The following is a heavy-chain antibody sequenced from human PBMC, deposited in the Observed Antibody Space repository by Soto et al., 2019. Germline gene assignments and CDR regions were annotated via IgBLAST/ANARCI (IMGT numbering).Heavy chain of an antibody. J-gene: IGHJ6*01. Sequence: ASVKVSCKASGYTFTSYGISWVRQAPGQGLEWMGWISAYNGNTNYAQKLQGRVTMTTDTSTSTAYMELRSLRSDDTAVYYCARDLITMVRGVIGWSYYSGVDVWAQGTTVTVSS. V-gene: IGHV1-18*01. D-gene: IGHD3-10*01. CDR2: ISAYNGNT. CDR3: ARDLITMVRGVIGWSYYSGVDV. CDR1: GYTFTSYG.